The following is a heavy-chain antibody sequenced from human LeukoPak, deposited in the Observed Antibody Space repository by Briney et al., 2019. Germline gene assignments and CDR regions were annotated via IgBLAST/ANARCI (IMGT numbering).Heavy chain of an antibody. Sequence: TGGSLRLSCAASGFTFSNYNMAWVRQAPGKGLEWVSAIGGSDGGTHYADSVRGRFTISRDNSKNTMYLQMNSLRAEDTAVYYCGRVSESLVNGGVSWSFDNWGQGTLVTVSS. CDR2: IGGSDGGT. J-gene: IGHJ4*02. CDR1: GFTFSNYN. CDR3: GRVSESLVNGGVSWSFDN. V-gene: IGHV3-23*01. D-gene: IGHD2-15*01.